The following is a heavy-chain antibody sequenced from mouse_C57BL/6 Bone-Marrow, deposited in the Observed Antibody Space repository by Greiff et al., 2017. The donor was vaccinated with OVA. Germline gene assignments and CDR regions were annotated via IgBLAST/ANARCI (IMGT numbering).Heavy chain of an antibody. CDR1: GFTFSDFY. J-gene: IGHJ1*03. CDR2: IRNKANDYTT. V-gene: IGHV7-1*01. CDR3: ARETPNYYWDFDV. Sequence: EVHLVESGGGLVQSGRSLRLSCATSGFTFSDFYMEWVRQAPGKGLEWIAAIRNKANDYTTEYSASVKGRFIVSRDTSQSILYLQMNALRAEDTAIYYCARETPNYYWDFDVWGTGTTVTVSS.